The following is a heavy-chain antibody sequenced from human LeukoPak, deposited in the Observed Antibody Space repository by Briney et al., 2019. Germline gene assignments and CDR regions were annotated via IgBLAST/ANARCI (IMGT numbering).Heavy chain of an antibody. D-gene: IGHD3-22*01. CDR1: GYTFTSYG. Sequence: VASVKVSCKASGYTFTSYGISWVRQAPGQGLEWMGWISAYNGNTNYAQKLQGRVTMTTDTSTSTAYMELRSLRSDDTAVYYCARAGNYYESSGYLDYWGQGTLVTVSS. J-gene: IGHJ4*02. CDR2: ISAYNGNT. V-gene: IGHV1-18*01. CDR3: ARAGNYYESSGYLDY.